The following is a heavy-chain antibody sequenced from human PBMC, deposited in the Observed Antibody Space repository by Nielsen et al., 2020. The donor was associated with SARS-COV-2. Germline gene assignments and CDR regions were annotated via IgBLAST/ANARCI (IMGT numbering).Heavy chain of an antibody. V-gene: IGHV4-31*03. CDR1: GGSIKTASYY. J-gene: IGHJ3*02. CDR2: IYHTGST. Sequence: SETLSLTCTVSGGSIKTASYYWSWIRQHPEWGLEWVGYIYHTGSTYYNSALESRVTISADMSKNQFSLELTSLTAADTAVYYCARGIRPRHVFDIWGQGTMATVSS. D-gene: IGHD1-14*01. CDR3: ARGIRPRHVFDI.